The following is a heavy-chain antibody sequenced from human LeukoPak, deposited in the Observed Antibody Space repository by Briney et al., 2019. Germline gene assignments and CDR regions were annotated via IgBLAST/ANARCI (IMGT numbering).Heavy chain of an antibody. J-gene: IGHJ3*02. D-gene: IGHD5-12*01. V-gene: IGHV4-30-2*01. CDR1: GGSISSGGYS. CDR3: ARAIIWGDRTWISPSDAFDI. CDR2: IYHSGST. Sequence: SQTLSLTCVVSGGSISSGGYSWNWIRQPPGKGLEWIGYIYHSGSTYYNPSLKSRVTLSLDRSKNQFSLKLSSVTAADTAVYYCARAIIWGDRTWISPSDAFDIWGQGTVVIVSS.